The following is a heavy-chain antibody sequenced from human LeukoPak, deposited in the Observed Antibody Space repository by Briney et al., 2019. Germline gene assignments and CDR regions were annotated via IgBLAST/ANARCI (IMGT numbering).Heavy chain of an antibody. V-gene: IGHV3-33*01. CDR2: IWYDGSNK. CDR3: ARDSVFYSDYALNWFDP. CDR1: GFTFSSYG. J-gene: IGHJ5*02. Sequence: PGGSLRLSCAASGFTFSSYGMHWVRQAPGKGLEWVAVIWYDGSNKYYADSVKGRFTISRDNSKNTLYLQMNSLRAEDTAVYYCARDSVFYSDYALNWFDPWGQGTLVTVSS. D-gene: IGHD2-15*01.